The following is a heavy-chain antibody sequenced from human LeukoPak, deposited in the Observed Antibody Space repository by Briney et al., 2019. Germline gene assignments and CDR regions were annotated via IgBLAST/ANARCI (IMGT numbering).Heavy chain of an antibody. CDR2: ISYDGSNK. J-gene: IGHJ4*02. D-gene: IGHD2-8*02. V-gene: IGHV3-30-3*01. CDR1: GFTFSSYA. CDR3: ARDVRVGEAFDY. Sequence: GGSLRLSCAASGFTFSSYAMSWVRQAPGKGLEWVAVISYDGSNKYYADSVKGRFTISRDNSKNTLYLQMNSLRAEDTAVYYCARDVRVGEAFDYWGQGTLVTVSS.